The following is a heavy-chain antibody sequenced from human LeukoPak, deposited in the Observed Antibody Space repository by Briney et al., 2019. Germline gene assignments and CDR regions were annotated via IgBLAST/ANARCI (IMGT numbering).Heavy chain of an antibody. V-gene: IGHV3-21*05. Sequence: GGSLRLSCVASGFTFSSYSMNWVRQAPGKGLEWVSYISSSSSYTNYADSVKGRFTISRDNAKNSPYLQMNSLRAEDTAVYYCAREASSSWYVDYWGQGTLVTVSS. J-gene: IGHJ4*02. CDR1: GFTFSSYS. CDR3: AREASSSWYVDY. CDR2: ISSSSSYT. D-gene: IGHD6-13*01.